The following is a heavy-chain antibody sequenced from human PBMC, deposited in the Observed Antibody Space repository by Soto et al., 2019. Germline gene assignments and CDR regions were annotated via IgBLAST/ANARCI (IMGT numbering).Heavy chain of an antibody. J-gene: IGHJ4*02. Sequence: QVQLVQSGAEVKKPGTSVKASCRASGYTFTSNGISWVRQAPGQGLEWRGWISTYNGNSNNAQKLQGRVTMTRDTSTSIAYMELRDLKSADTAVYYCARDGYGDYGYWGQGSLVTVSS. CDR1: GYTFTSNG. CDR2: ISTYNGNS. CDR3: ARDGYGDYGY. V-gene: IGHV1-18*01. D-gene: IGHD4-17*01.